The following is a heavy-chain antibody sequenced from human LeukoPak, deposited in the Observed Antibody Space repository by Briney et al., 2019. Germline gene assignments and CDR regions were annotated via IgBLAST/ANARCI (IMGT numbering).Heavy chain of an antibody. Sequence: ASVKVSCKASGYTFTSYDINWVRQATGQGLEWMGWMNPNSGNTGYAQKFQGRVTMTRNTSISTAYMELSSLRSEDTAVYYCARAEGYGSGSSGYYFDYWGQGTLVTVSS. CDR3: ARAEGYGSGSSGYYFDY. D-gene: IGHD3-10*01. J-gene: IGHJ4*01. CDR1: GYTFTSYD. CDR2: MNPNSGNT. V-gene: IGHV1-8*01.